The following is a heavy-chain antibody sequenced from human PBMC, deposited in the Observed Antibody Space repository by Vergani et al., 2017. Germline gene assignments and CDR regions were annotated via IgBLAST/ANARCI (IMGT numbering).Heavy chain of an antibody. CDR3: ARESGIAVAGFDY. CDR1: GFTFSSYS. V-gene: IGHV3-21*01. CDR2: ISSSSSYI. J-gene: IGHJ4*02. D-gene: IGHD6-19*01. Sequence: EVQLVESGGGLVKPGGSLRLSCAASGFTFSSYSMNWVRQAPGKGLEWVSSISSSSSYIYYADSVKGRFTISRDNAKNSLYLQMNSLRAEDTAVYYFARESGIAVAGFDYWGQGTLVTVSS.